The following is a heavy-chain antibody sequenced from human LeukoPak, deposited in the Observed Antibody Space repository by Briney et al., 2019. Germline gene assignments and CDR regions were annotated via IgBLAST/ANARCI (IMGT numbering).Heavy chain of an antibody. J-gene: IGHJ4*02. CDR3: ATPLSASSTDY. Sequence: GGSLRLSCAASGFSFSNYGMNWVRQAPGKGLEWVADIRYDSSKRHYVDSVKGRFTISRDNSKNTLYLEMGSLRVEDTAVYYCATPLSASSTDYWGQGTMVAVSS. CDR1: GFSFSNYG. CDR2: IRYDSSKR. V-gene: IGHV3-30*02. D-gene: IGHD6-6*01.